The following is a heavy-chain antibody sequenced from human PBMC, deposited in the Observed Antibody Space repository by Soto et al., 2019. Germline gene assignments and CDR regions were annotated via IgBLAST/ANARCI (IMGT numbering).Heavy chain of an antibody. J-gene: IGHJ4*02. CDR3: ARANDGTGHDNVFDY. D-gene: IGHD6-13*01. V-gene: IGHV3-33*01. CDR1: GFSFNNYG. CDR2: LWYDGRRK. Sequence: QVQVVESGGGVVQPGRSLRLSCVASGFSFNNYGMHWVRQAPGKGLEWVAVLWYDGRRKYYADSVKGRFTISRDTSMNPWYRQMDGLGAEDTAVYYCARANDGTGHDNVFDYWGQGTLVTVSS.